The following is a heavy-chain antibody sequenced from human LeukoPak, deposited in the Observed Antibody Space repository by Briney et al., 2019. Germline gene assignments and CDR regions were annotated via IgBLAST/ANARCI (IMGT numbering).Heavy chain of an antibody. D-gene: IGHD3-9*01. V-gene: IGHV3-23*01. J-gene: IGHJ3*01. CDR3: ARMNYDILTGYYLRAFDV. CDR2: ISGSAGST. CDR1: GFTFSSYA. Sequence: GGSLRLSCAASGFTFSSYAMSWVRQAPGRGLEWVSAISGSAGSTYYADSVKGRFTISRDNSKNTLYLQMNSLRAEDTAVYYCARMNYDILTGYYLRAFDVWGQGTMVTVSS.